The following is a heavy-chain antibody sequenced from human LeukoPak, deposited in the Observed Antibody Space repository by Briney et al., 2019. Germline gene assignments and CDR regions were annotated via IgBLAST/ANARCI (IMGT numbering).Heavy chain of an antibody. CDR3: AIGRFSGSSDFDY. Sequence: GGSLRLSCAASGFTFSSYSMNWVRQAPGKGLEWVSSISSSSSYIYYADSVKGRFTISRDNAKNSLYLQMNSLRAEDTAVYYCAIGRFSGSSDFDYWGQGTLVTVSS. CDR1: GFTFSSYS. J-gene: IGHJ4*02. CDR2: ISSSSSYI. D-gene: IGHD1-26*01. V-gene: IGHV3-21*01.